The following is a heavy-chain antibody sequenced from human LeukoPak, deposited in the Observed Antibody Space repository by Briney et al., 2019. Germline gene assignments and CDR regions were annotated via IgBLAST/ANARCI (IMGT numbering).Heavy chain of an antibody. Sequence: ASVKVSCKPAGGTFSNYAISGVRQAAGQGVEWMGGIIPVFNRENYAQKFQGRLTITADKSTSTASMELSSLRYEDTAVYYCVTLGEYRTAWKKIDYWGQGTLVTVSS. CDR2: IIPVFNRE. D-gene: IGHD2-8*02. CDR3: VTLGEYRTAWKKIDY. V-gene: IGHV1-69*06. CDR1: GGTFSNYA. J-gene: IGHJ4*02.